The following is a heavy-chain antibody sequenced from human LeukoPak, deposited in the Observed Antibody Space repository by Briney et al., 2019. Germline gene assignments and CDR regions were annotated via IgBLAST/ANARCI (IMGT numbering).Heavy chain of an antibody. D-gene: IGHD6-19*01. CDR3: ARLMLAVVHAFDI. CDR2: TSYDGTYK. Sequence: PGRSLRLSCAASGFTFSVIAVHWVRQAPGKGLEWVAGTSYDGTYKYYPDSVRGRFAISKDKSRNTLNLEMNSLRPEDTAVYYCARLMLAVVHAFDIWGQGTMVTVSS. CDR1: GFTFSVIA. J-gene: IGHJ3*02. V-gene: IGHV3-30*09.